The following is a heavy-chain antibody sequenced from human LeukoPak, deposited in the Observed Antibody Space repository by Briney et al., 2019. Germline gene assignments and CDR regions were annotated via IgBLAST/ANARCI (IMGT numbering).Heavy chain of an antibody. Sequence: KPSETLSLTCTVSGGPISSHYWGWIRQPPGKGLEGIGYIYYSGSTNYNPSLKSRVTISVDTYKNRFSLKLSSVTAADTAVYYCARVRDGYNSGFVEYWYFDLWGRGTLVTVSS. J-gene: IGHJ2*01. CDR3: ARVRDGYNSGFVEYWYFDL. V-gene: IGHV4-59*11. D-gene: IGHD5-24*01. CDR1: GGPISSHY. CDR2: IYYSGST.